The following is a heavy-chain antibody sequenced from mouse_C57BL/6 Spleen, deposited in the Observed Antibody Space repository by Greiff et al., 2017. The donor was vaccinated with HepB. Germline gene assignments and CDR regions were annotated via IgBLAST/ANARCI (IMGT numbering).Heavy chain of an antibody. V-gene: IGHV1-80*01. D-gene: IGHD1-1*01. Sequence: VHLVESGAELVKPGASVKISCKASGYAFSSYWMNWVKQRPGKGLEWIGQIYPGDGDTNYNGKFKGKATLTADKSSSTAYMQLSSLTSEDSAVYFCARHYYGSSPRGVLFDYWGQGTTLTVSS. CDR3: ARHYYGSSPRGVLFDY. CDR1: GYAFSSYW. J-gene: IGHJ2*01. CDR2: IYPGDGDT.